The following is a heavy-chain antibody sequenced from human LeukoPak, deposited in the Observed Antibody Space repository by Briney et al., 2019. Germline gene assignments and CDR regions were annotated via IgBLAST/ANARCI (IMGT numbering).Heavy chain of an antibody. CDR2: IKRDGSHR. Sequence: GGSLRLSCEASGFIFSMYWMGWVRQAPGKGGEGVANIKRDGSHRHCLVSVSGPFTVSRDNAKTSLYLQLNSLRAEDTAVYFCAIDTTYYESSAYYDSYDIWGQGTMVTVSS. CDR3: AIDTTYYESSAYYDSYDI. V-gene: IGHV3-7*01. D-gene: IGHD3-22*01. J-gene: IGHJ3*02. CDR1: GFIFSMYW.